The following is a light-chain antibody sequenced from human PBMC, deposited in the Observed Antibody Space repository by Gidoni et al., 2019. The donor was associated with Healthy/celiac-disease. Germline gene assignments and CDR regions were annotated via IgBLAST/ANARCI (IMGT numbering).Light chain of an antibody. CDR2: DAS. Sequence: TLSVSPGERVTLSCRASQSVSSHIAWYQQKPGQGPRLLIYDASARATGIPARFSGSGSGTEFTLTISSLQTEDFAVYYCQQYNNWPLTFXGXTKVEIK. V-gene: IGKV3-15*01. J-gene: IGKJ4*01. CDR1: QSVSSH. CDR3: QQYNNWPLT.